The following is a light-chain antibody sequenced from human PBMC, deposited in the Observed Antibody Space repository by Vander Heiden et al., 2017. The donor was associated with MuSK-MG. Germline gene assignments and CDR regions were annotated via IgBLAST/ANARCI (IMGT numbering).Light chain of an antibody. J-gene: IGLJ2*01. CDR2: GEN. CDR1: SLRSYY. CDR3: NSRDSSGKHVI. V-gene: IGLV3-19*01. Sequence: SSELTQDPVVSVALGQTVRITCQGDSLRSYYASWYQQKPGQAPGLVMYGENSRPSGIPDRFSGSSSGNTASLTITGAQAEDESDYYCNSRDSSGKHVIFGGGTKLTGL.